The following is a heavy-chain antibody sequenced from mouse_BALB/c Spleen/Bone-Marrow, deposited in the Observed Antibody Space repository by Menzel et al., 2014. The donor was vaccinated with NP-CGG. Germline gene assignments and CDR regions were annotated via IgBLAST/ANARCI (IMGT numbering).Heavy chain of an antibody. D-gene: IGHD4-1*01. CDR3: ARNWDVGFAY. CDR1: GFDLSRYW. J-gene: IGHJ3*01. V-gene: IGHV4-1*02. CDR2: INPDSSTI. Sequence: EVQGVESGGGLVQPGGSLKLSCAASGFDLSRYWMSWVRQAPGKGLEWIGEINPDSSTINYTPSLKDKFIISRDNAKNTLYLQMSKVRSEDTALYYCARNWDVGFAYWGQGTLVTVSA.